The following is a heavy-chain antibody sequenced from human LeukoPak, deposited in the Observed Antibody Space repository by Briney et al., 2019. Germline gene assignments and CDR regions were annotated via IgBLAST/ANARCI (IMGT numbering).Heavy chain of an antibody. J-gene: IGHJ4*02. CDR2: ISYDGSNK. CDR1: GFIFSSYA. CDR3: ARNKGEWELVFDY. D-gene: IGHD1-26*01. V-gene: IGHV3-30-3*01. Sequence: PGGSLRLSCAASGFIFSSYAMHWVRQAPGKGLEWLALISYDGSNKYYADSVKGRFTISRDNAKNTLYLQMNSLRAEDTAVYYCARNKGEWELVFDYWGQGTLVTVSS.